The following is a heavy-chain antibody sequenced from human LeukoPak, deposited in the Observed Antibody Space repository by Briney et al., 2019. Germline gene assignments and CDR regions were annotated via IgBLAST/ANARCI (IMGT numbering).Heavy chain of an antibody. CDR1: GFTFSDYY. J-gene: IGHJ3*02. Sequence: GGSLRLSCAASGFTFSDYYMSWIRQAPGKGLEWVSYISSSGSTIYYADSVKGRFTISRDNAKNSLYLQMNSLRAEDTAVYYCARDYVWGSYRPHVDAFDIWGQGTMVTVSS. V-gene: IGHV3-11*04. CDR3: ARDYVWGSYRPHVDAFDI. D-gene: IGHD3-16*02. CDR2: ISSSGSTI.